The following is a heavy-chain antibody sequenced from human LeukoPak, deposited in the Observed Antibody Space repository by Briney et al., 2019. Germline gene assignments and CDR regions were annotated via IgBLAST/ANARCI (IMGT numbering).Heavy chain of an antibody. D-gene: IGHD3-10*01. Sequence: SVKLSCKASGGTFSSYAISWVRQAPGQGLEWMGGIIPIFGTANYAQKFQGRVTITADESTTTAYMELISLRPEDTAVYYCARAPMVRGVKSLDVWGKGTTVTVSS. J-gene: IGHJ6*04. CDR2: IIPIFGTA. V-gene: IGHV1-69*13. CDR3: ARAPMVRGVKSLDV. CDR1: GGTFSSYA.